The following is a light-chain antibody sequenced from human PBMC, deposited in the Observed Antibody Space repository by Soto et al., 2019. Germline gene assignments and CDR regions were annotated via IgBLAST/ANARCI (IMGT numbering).Light chain of an antibody. J-gene: IGKJ1*01. Sequence: IQMTQSPSAMSASVGDRVTISCRASQDIGNHLAWFQQKPGKVPQRLIYAASSLQTGVPSRFSGSGSGTDFTLTISSLQPEDFATYYCQQSYSTPKTFGQGTKVDIK. V-gene: IGKV1-17*03. CDR3: QQSYSTPKT. CDR1: QDIGNH. CDR2: AAS.